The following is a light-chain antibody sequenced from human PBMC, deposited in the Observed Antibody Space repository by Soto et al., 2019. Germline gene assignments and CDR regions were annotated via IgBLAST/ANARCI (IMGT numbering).Light chain of an antibody. J-gene: IGLJ1*01. Sequence: QSVLTQPPSASGSPGQSVTISCTGTNSDVGGYNYVSWYQQHPGKAPKLMIYEVSKRPSGVPDRFSGSKSGNTASLTVSGLQAEDEADYYCSSYAGSNNVFGTGTKLTVL. CDR1: NSDVGGYNY. V-gene: IGLV2-8*01. CDR3: SSYAGSNNV. CDR2: EVS.